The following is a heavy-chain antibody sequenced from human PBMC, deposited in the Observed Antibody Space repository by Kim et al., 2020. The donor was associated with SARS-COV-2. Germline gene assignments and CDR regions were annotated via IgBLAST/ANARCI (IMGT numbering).Heavy chain of an antibody. V-gene: IGHV4-39*07. CDR2: IYYSGST. CDR1: GGSISSSSYY. CDR3: ARFHGDYASDY. D-gene: IGHD4-17*01. Sequence: SETLSLTCTVSGGSISSSSYYWGWIRQPPGKGLEWIGSIYYSGSTYYNPSLKSRVTISVDTSKNQFSLKLSSVTAADTAVYYCARFHGDYASDYWGQGTLVTVSS. J-gene: IGHJ4*02.